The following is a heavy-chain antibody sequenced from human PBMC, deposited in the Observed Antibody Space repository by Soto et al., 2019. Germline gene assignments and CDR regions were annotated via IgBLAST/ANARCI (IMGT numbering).Heavy chain of an antibody. CDR2: ISYDGSNK. Sequence: TGGSLRLSCAASGFTFSSYAMSWVRQAPGKGLEWVAVISYDGSNKYYADSVKGRFTISRDNSRNTLYLQMNSLRAEDTAVYYCATNLEYSSSSDGAFDIWGQGTMVTVSS. CDR1: GFTFSSYA. V-gene: IGHV3-30-3*01. J-gene: IGHJ3*02. CDR3: ATNLEYSSSSDGAFDI. D-gene: IGHD6-6*01.